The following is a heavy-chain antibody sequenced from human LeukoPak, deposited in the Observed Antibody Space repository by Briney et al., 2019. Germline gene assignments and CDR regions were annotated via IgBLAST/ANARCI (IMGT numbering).Heavy chain of an antibody. Sequence: PGGSLRLSCAASGFTFSSSWMSWVRQAPGKGLEWVANIKQDGSEKYYLGSVKGRFTISRDNAKSSLYLQMDSLRAEDTAVYYCARGIVGADLYYYYGMDVWGQGTTVTVSS. CDR3: ARGIVGADLYYYYGMDV. J-gene: IGHJ6*02. V-gene: IGHV3-7*03. CDR2: IKQDGSEK. CDR1: GFTFSSSW. D-gene: IGHD1-26*01.